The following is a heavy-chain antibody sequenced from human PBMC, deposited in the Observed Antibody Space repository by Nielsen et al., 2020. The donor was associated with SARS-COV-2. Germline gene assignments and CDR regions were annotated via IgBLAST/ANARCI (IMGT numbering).Heavy chain of an antibody. CDR2: ISWNSGSI. D-gene: IGHD5-12*01. Sequence: GGSLRLSCAASGFTFDDYAMHWVRQAPGKGLEWVSGISWNSGSIGYADSVKGRFTISRDNAKNSLYLQMNSLRAEDTALYYCASGGSGYDSGVWAYWGQGTLVTVSS. J-gene: IGHJ4*02. CDR3: ASGGSGYDSGVWAY. CDR1: GFTFDDYA. V-gene: IGHV3-9*01.